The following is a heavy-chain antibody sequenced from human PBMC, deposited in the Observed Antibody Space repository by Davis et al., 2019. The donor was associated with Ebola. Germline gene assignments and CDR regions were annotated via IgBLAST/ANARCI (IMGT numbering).Heavy chain of an antibody. V-gene: IGHV3-64*01. D-gene: IGHD3-10*01. CDR3: ARVLRFRELLKHYYYYYGMDV. CDR2: ISSNGGST. Sequence: GGSLRLSCAASGFTFSSYAMHWVRQAPGKGLEYVSAISSNGGSTYYANSVKGRFTISRDNSKNTLYLQMNSLRAEDTAVYYCARVLRFRELLKHYYYYYGMDVWGQGTTVTVSS. CDR1: GFTFSSYA. J-gene: IGHJ6*02.